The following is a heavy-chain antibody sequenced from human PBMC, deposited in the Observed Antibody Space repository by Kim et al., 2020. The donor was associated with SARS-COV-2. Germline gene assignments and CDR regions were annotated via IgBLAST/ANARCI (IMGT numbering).Heavy chain of an antibody. CDR2: ISYDGSNK. D-gene: IGHD1-1*01. J-gene: IGHJ4*02. CDR3: AKAFHYNWNYGCYDY. CDR1: GFTFSSYG. V-gene: IGHV3-30*18. Sequence: GGSLRLSCAASGFTFSSYGMHWVRQAPGKGLEWVAVISYDGSNKYYADSVKGRFTISRDNSKNTLYLQMNSLRAEDTAVYYCAKAFHYNWNYGCYDYWGQGTLVTVSS.